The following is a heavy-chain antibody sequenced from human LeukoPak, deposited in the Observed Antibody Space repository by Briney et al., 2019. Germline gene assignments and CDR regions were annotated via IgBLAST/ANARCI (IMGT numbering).Heavy chain of an antibody. CDR2: IYHSGST. Sequence: SETLSLTCTASGGSISSGGYYWSWIRQPPGKGLEWIGYIYHSGSTYYNPSLKSRVTISVDRSKNQFSLKLSSVTAADTAVYYCARGRDIVVVPAAIPNAFDIWGQGTMVTVSS. J-gene: IGHJ3*02. V-gene: IGHV4-30-2*01. CDR1: GGSISSGGYY. CDR3: ARGRDIVVVPAAIPNAFDI. D-gene: IGHD2-2*01.